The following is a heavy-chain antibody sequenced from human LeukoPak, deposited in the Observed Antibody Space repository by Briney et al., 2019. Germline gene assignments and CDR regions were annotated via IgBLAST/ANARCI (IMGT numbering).Heavy chain of an antibody. J-gene: IGHJ3*02. D-gene: IGHD3-3*01. CDR1: GGSISSYY. Sequence: SETLSLTCTVSGGSISSYYWSWIRQPPGKGLEWIGYIYYSGSTNYNPSLKSRVTISVDTSKNQFSLKQSSVTAADTAVYYCARVGVEFLDAFDIWGQGTMVTVSS. CDR2: IYYSGST. V-gene: IGHV4-59*01. CDR3: ARVGVEFLDAFDI.